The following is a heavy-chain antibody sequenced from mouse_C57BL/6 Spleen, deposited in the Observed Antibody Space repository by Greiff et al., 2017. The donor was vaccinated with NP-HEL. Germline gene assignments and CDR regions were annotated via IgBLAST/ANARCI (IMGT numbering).Heavy chain of an antibody. Sequence: QVQLQQSGAELVKPGASVKISCKASGYAFSSYWMNWVKQRPGKGLEWIGQIYPGDGDTNYNGKFKGKATLTADKSSSTAYMQLSSLTSEDSAVYFCARGGDYYYGSSSCYWGQGTTLTVSS. D-gene: IGHD1-1*01. V-gene: IGHV1-80*01. J-gene: IGHJ2*01. CDR1: GYAFSSYW. CDR2: IYPGDGDT. CDR3: ARGGDYYYGSSSCY.